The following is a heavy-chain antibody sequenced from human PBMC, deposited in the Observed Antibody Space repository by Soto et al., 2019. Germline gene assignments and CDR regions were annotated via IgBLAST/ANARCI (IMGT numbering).Heavy chain of an antibody. CDR3: ARSVFP. J-gene: IGHJ5*02. CDR1: GCSITRGGYY. CDR2: IYYSGFT. Sequence: QVQLQESGPGLVKPSQTLSLTCTVSGCSITRGGYYWSWIRQHPGKGLEWIGYIYYSGFTYYNPSLKSRVPISVDTSQNQFSLKLSSVTAAVTDVYYCARSVFPWGQGTLVTVSS. V-gene: IGHV4-31*03.